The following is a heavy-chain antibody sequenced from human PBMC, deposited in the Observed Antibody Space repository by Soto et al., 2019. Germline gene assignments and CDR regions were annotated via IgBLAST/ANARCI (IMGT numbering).Heavy chain of an antibody. V-gene: IGHV4-34*01. CDR1: GGSFSSDS. CDR3: ARYYGSGSYSLDY. Sequence: QVQLQQWGAGLLKPSETLSLTCTVYGGSFSSDSWTWVRQPPGKRLEWIGEINHTGRTNYNPSLKSRVTISVDTSKKQFSLKLSSVTAADTAVYYCARYYGSGSYSLDYWGQGTLVTVPS. CDR2: INHTGRT. D-gene: IGHD3-10*01. J-gene: IGHJ4*02.